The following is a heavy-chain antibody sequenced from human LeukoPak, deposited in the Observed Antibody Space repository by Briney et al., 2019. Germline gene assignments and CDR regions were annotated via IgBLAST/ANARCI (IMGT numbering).Heavy chain of an antibody. V-gene: IGHV3-74*01. Sequence: QTGGSRRLSCAASGFTSSRYWMHWVRQHPAGGLMWVSYFSGDGSGKSQGDSVKGRFTHSRDNAENTVYLQMNRLRVDDTAGYYFARDGQGPIHLDYWGQGTPVTVP. CDR2: FSGDGSGK. J-gene: IGHJ4*02. CDR3: ARDGQGPIHLDY. CDR1: GFTSSRYW.